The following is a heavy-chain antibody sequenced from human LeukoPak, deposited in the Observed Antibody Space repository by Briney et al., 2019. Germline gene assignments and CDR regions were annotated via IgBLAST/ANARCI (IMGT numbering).Heavy chain of an antibody. V-gene: IGHV1-2*02. D-gene: IGHD1-26*01. CDR2: INPNSGGT. CDR1: GYTFTDYY. CDR3: SRDGSEIIVGTTLYHYYMDV. J-gene: IGHJ6*03. Sequence: GASVKVSCKASGYTFTDYYLHWVRQAPGQGPEWMGWINPNSGGTKYAQKFKGRVTMTSDTSITTAYMELSRLRSDDTAVYYCSRDGSEIIVGTTLYHYYMDVWGKGTTVTVSS.